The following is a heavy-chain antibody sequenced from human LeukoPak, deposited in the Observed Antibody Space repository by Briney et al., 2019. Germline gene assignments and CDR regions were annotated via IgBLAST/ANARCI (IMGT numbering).Heavy chain of an antibody. CDR2: IKEDGSEK. Sequence: GGSLRLSCAASGLTFSTYCMSWVRQAPGKGLEWAANIKEDGSEKYYVDSVKGRFTISRVNAKKSLYLQMNSLRAEDTAVYYCARDTGLRNTVFGHRGVYFDYWGQGTLVTVSS. CDR3: ARDTGLRNTVFGHRGVYFDY. D-gene: IGHD3-3*01. V-gene: IGHV3-7*04. J-gene: IGHJ4*02. CDR1: GLTFSTYC.